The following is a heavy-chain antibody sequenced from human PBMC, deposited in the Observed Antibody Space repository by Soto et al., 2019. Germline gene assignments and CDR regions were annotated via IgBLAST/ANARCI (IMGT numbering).Heavy chain of an antibody. V-gene: IGHV1-18*01. CDR3: AREDGDYESYYYYGMDV. J-gene: IGHJ6*02. D-gene: IGHD4-17*01. CDR1: GYTFTSYG. Sequence: QVQLVQSGAEVKKPGASVKVSCKASGYTFTSYGISWVRQAPGQGLEWMGWISAYNSNTNYAQKLQGRVTMTTDTSTSTAYMELRSLRSDDTAVYYCAREDGDYESYYYYGMDVWGQGTTVTVSS. CDR2: ISAYNSNT.